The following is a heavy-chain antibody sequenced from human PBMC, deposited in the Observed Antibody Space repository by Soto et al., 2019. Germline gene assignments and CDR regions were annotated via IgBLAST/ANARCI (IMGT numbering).Heavy chain of an antibody. Sequence: EVQLLESGGGLVQPGGSLRLSCAASGFTFSSFAMKWVRQAPGKGLEWVSTISGSGDRTYYADSVKGRFTISRDNSKNTLSLQMNSLRAEDTAVYYCAKDSDYVRSRCFDYWGQGTLVTVSS. CDR2: ISGSGDRT. CDR3: AKDSDYVRSRCFDY. V-gene: IGHV3-23*01. D-gene: IGHD3-16*01. CDR1: GFTFSSFA. J-gene: IGHJ4*02.